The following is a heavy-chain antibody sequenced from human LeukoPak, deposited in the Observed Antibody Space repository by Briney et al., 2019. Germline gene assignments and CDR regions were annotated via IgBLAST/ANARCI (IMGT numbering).Heavy chain of an antibody. Sequence: PGGSLRLSCAASGFTVSSNYMSWVRQAPGKGLEWVSVIYSGGSTYYADSVKGRFTISRDNSKNTLYLQMNSLRAEDTAVYYCARDQQVYSNSLDYWGQGTLVTVSS. V-gene: IGHV3-66*01. CDR3: ARDQQVYSNSLDY. CDR1: GFTVSSNY. D-gene: IGHD4-11*01. J-gene: IGHJ4*02. CDR2: IYSGGST.